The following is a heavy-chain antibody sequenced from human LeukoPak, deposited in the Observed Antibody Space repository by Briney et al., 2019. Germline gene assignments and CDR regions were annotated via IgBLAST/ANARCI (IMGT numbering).Heavy chain of an antibody. D-gene: IGHD2-15*01. CDR3: ARGGGNCSGGSCPGPFDY. CDR1: GGSFSGYY. Sequence: SDTLSLTCAVYGGSFSGYYWSWIRQPPGKGLEWIGEINHSGSTNYNPSLKSRVTISVDTSKNQFSLKLSSVTAADTAVYYCARGGGNCSGGSCPGPFDYWGQGTLVTVSS. CDR2: INHSGST. V-gene: IGHV4-34*01. J-gene: IGHJ4*02.